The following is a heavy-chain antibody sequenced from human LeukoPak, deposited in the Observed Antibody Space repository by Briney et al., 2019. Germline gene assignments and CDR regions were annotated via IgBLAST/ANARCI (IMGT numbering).Heavy chain of an antibody. CDR2: IDWDDDK. D-gene: IGHD3-22*01. J-gene: IGHJ4*02. CDR1: GFSLSTSGMC. Sequence: SGPALVKPTQTLTLTCTFSGFSLSTSGMCVSWIRQPPGKALEWLARIDWDDDKYYSTSLMTRLTISKDTSKNQVVLKMTNMDPVDTATYYCARDSSVSLGDYWGQGTLVTVSS. V-gene: IGHV2-70*11. CDR3: ARDSSVSLGDY.